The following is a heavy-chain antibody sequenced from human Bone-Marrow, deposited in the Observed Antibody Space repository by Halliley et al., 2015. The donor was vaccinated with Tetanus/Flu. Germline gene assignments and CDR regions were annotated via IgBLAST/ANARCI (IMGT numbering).Heavy chain of an antibody. CDR3: ARYYSISDPFDR. V-gene: IGHV4-31*03. D-gene: IGHD6-6*01. J-gene: IGHJ4*02. Sequence: LRLSCTVSGGSVTTGGYYWSWIRQYPGKGLEWIGYIYYSGSTHYNPSLKSRVTMSVDTSKNQFSLKLRPVIAADTAVYYCARYYSISDPFDRWGQGALVTVSS. CDR1: GGSVTTGGYY. CDR2: IYYSGST.